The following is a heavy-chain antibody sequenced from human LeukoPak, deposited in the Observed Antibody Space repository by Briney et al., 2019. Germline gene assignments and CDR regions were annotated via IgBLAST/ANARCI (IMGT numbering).Heavy chain of an antibody. CDR1: GGSISSYF. J-gene: IGHJ4*02. D-gene: IGHD5/OR15-5a*01. CDR3: AKASVSTAVLFDS. Sequence: SETLSLTCTVSGGSISSYFWNWIRQPPGQRLQWIGYMSNTGITKYNPSLKSRVTISADTSKNQFSLILNSVTTADTAVYYCAKASVSTAVLFDSSGQGTLVAVSS. V-gene: IGHV4-59*01. CDR2: MSNTGIT.